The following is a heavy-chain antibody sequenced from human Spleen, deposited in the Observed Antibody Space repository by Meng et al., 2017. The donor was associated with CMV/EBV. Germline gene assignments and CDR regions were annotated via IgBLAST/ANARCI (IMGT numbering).Heavy chain of an antibody. V-gene: IGHV4-39*01. CDR1: AGTIRSSRDS. Sequence: SAGTIRSSRDSWGWIRQPPGKGLEWIGSIYYSGSTYYNPSLKRRVTISVDTSKNQFFLKLSSVTAADTAVYYCARLVIAAAGNWFDPWGQGTLVTVSS. CDR3: ARLVIAAAGNWFDP. CDR2: IYYSGST. J-gene: IGHJ5*02. D-gene: IGHD6-13*01.